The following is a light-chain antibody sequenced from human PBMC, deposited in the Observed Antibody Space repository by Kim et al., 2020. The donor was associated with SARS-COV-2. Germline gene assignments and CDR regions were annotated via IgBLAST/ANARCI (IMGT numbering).Light chain of an antibody. Sequence: AAVDDRVTMTCRASQGISNYLAWYQQKPGKVPKLLIYAASTLQSGVPSRFSGSGSGAEFTLTISSLQPEDVATYYCQKYNSAPLTFGQGTRLEIK. CDR2: AAS. CDR3: QKYNSAPLT. V-gene: IGKV1-27*01. J-gene: IGKJ5*01. CDR1: QGISNY.